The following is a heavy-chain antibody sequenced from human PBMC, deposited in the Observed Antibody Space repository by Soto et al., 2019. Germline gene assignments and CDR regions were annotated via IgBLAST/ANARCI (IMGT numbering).Heavy chain of an antibody. V-gene: IGHV3-30*18. D-gene: IGHD3-3*01. CDR2: ISYDGSNK. J-gene: IGHJ6*02. Sequence: GGSLRLSCAASGFTFSSYGMHWVRQAPGKGLEWVAVISYDGSNKYYADSVKGRFTISRDNSKNTLYLQMISLRAEDTAVYDCAKDWAIHYDFWRGSYYYGMDVWGQGTTVTVSS. CDR1: GFTFSSYG. CDR3: AKDWAIHYDFWRGSYYYGMDV.